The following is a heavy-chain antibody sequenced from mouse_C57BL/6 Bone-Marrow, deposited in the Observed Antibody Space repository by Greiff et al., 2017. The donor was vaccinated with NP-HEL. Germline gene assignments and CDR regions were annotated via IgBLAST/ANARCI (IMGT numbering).Heavy chain of an antibody. V-gene: IGHV1-69*01. CDR2: IDPSDSYT. CDR3: ARESNYVDYAMDY. CDR1: GYTFTSYW. J-gene: IGHJ4*01. Sequence: VKLVESGAELVMPGASVKLSCKASGYTFTSYWMHWVKQRPGQGLEWIGEIDPSDSYTNYNQKFKGKSTLTVDKSSSTAYMQLSSLTSEDSAVYYCARESNYVDYAMDYWGQGTSVTVSS. D-gene: IGHD2-5*01.